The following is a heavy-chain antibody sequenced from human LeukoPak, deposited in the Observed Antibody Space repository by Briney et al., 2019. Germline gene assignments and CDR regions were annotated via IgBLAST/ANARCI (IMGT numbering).Heavy chain of an antibody. Sequence: ASVKVSCKASGYTFTSYYMHWVRQAPGQGPERMGIINPSGGSTSYAQKFQGRVTMTRDMSTSTVYMELSSLRSEDTAVYYCARDPRYLDPYGSGSYYDYWGQGTLVTVSS. J-gene: IGHJ4*02. D-gene: IGHD3-10*01. CDR2: INPSGGST. V-gene: IGHV1-46*01. CDR1: GYTFTSYY. CDR3: ARDPRYLDPYGSGSYYDY.